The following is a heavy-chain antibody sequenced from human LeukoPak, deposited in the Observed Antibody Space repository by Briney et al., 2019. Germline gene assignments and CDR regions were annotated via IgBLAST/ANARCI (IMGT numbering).Heavy chain of an antibody. J-gene: IGHJ4*02. Sequence: GGSLRPSCAASGFSFGNHAMIWVRQAAGKGLEWVSVVSGSGDTTHYADSVKGRVTISRDNSKNTLYLQVNSLRVEDTAVYYCAKDRLGAMMYFDFWGQGTLVTVSS. V-gene: IGHV3-23*01. CDR1: GFSFGNHA. CDR2: VSGSGDTT. CDR3: AKDRLGAMMYFDF. D-gene: IGHD1-26*01.